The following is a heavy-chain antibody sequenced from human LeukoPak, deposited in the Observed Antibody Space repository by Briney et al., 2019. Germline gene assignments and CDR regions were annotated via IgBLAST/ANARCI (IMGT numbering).Heavy chain of an antibody. CDR1: GFTFSSYS. Sequence: GGSLRLSCAASGFTFSSYSMNWVRQAPGKGLEWVSSISSSSSYIYYADSVKGRFTISRDNAKNSLYLQMNSLRAEDTAVYYCARDRVRYCSSTSCYGYYYGMDVWGQGTTVTVSS. V-gene: IGHV3-21*01. J-gene: IGHJ6*02. CDR2: ISSSSSYI. D-gene: IGHD2-2*01. CDR3: ARDRVRYCSSTSCYGYYYGMDV.